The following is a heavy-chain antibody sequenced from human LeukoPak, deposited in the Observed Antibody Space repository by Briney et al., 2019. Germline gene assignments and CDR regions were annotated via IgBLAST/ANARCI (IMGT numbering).Heavy chain of an antibody. CDR2: ISSSSSYI. D-gene: IGHD5-24*01. CDR1: GFTFSSYS. V-gene: IGHV3-21*01. CDR3: ARGPRRDGYNFDY. J-gene: IGHJ4*02. Sequence: GGSLRLSCAASGFTFSSYSMTWVRQAPGKGLEWVSSISSSSSYIYYADSVKGRFTISRDNAKNSLYLQMNSLRAEDTAVYYCARGPRRDGYNFDYWGQGTLVTVSS.